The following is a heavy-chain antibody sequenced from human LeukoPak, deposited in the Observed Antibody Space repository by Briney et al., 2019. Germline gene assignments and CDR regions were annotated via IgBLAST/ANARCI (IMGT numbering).Heavy chain of an antibody. V-gene: IGHV4-61*02. CDR1: GGSISSGSYY. CDR3: ARQQTKGSGTYSYYFYYYYIDV. J-gene: IGHJ6*03. CDR2: IYTSEST. Sequence: PSETLSLTCTVSGGSISSGSYYWSWIRQPAGKGLEWIGRIYTSESTYYNPSLKSRVTISVDTSKDQFSLKLSSVTAADTAVYYCARQQTKGSGTYSYYFYYYYIDVWGKGTTVTISS. D-gene: IGHD3-10*01.